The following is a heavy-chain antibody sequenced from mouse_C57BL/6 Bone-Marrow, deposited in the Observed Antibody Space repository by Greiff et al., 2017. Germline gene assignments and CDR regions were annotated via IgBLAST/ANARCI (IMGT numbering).Heavy chain of an antibody. CDR1: GFTFSSYA. CDR2: ISDGGSYT. J-gene: IGHJ2*01. CDR3: ARTTVVVDFDY. Sequence: EVMLVESGGGLVKPGGSLKLSCAASGFTFSSYAMSWVRQTPEKRLEWVGTISDGGSYTYYPDNVKGRFTISRDNAKNNLYLQMSHLKSEDTAMYYCARTTVVVDFDYWGQGTTLTVSS. V-gene: IGHV5-4*03. D-gene: IGHD1-1*01.